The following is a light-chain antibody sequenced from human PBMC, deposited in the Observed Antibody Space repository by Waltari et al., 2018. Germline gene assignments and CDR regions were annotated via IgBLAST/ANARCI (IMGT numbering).Light chain of an antibody. CDR2: GAS. V-gene: IGKV3-20*01. Sequence: EIVLTQSPGTLSLSQGERATLSCRASQSVSSSYLAWYQQKPGQAPRLLIYGASSRATGIPDRFSGSGSGTDFTLTISRLEPEDFAVYYCQQYASSPRTFGQGTKVEIK. CDR1: QSVSSSY. CDR3: QQYASSPRT. J-gene: IGKJ1*01.